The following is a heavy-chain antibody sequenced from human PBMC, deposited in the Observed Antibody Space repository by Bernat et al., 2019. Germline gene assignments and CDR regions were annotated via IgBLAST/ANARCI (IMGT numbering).Heavy chain of an antibody. D-gene: IGHD1-1*01. CDR2: VYYTGST. V-gene: IGHV4-59*08. CDR3: ATQYGYNAEKFQH. Sequence: QVQLQESGPGLVKPSETLSLTCNVSGASIESFYWSWVRQPPGKGLEWLGLVYYTGSTKYNPSRKSRLAISLDPSKSQVSLRVKSVTAADTAVYYCATQYGYNAEKFQHWGQGTLVTVSS. J-gene: IGHJ1*01. CDR1: GASIESFY.